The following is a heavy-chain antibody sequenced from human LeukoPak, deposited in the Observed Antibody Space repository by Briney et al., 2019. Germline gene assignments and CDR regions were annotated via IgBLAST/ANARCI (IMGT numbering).Heavy chain of an antibody. CDR2: IYHSGST. J-gene: IGHJ3*02. D-gene: IGHD2/OR15-2a*01. Sequence: SETLSLTCAVSGGSISSSNWWSWVRQPPGKGLEWIGEIYHSGSTNYNPSLKSRVTLSVDKSKNQFSLKLSSVTAADTAVYYCARDLSVNAFDIWGQGTLVTVSS. V-gene: IGHV4-4*02. CDR3: ARDLSVNAFDI. CDR1: GGSISSSNW.